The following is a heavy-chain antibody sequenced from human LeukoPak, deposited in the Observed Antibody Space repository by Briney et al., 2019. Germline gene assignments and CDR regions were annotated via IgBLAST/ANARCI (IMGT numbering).Heavy chain of an antibody. CDR1: GFSFSSYA. CDR2: ISYDGSNA. D-gene: IGHD3-22*01. J-gene: IGHJ5*01. CDR3: AKGNMKKEIFYFDSGLDP. Sequence: GGSLRLSCVASGFSFSSYAMYWVRQAPGQGLECVALISYDGSNAHYIESVKGRFTISRDESENTLFLQMNSLRAEDTAIYYCAKGNMKKEIFYFDSGLDPWGQGTQVTVSS. V-gene: IGHV3-30*04.